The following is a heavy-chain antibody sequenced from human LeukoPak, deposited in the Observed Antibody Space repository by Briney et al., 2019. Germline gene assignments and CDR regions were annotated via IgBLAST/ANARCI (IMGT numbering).Heavy chain of an antibody. Sequence: GRSLRLSCTASGFTFGDYAMSWVRHAPGKGLEWVGFIRSKAYGGTTEYAASVKGRFTISRDDSKTIAYLQMNSLKTEDKAVYYCTRDVTVTFDDWGQGTLVTVSS. CDR1: GFTFGDYA. D-gene: IGHD4-17*01. V-gene: IGHV3-49*04. J-gene: IGHJ4*02. CDR3: TRDVTVTFDD. CDR2: IRSKAYGGTT.